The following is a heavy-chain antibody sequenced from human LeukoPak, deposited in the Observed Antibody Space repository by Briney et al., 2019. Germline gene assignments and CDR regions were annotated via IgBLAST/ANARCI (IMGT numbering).Heavy chain of an antibody. CDR2: IYSGGST. J-gene: IGHJ4*02. D-gene: IGHD3-3*01. CDR3: ARDLLEWYFDY. V-gene: IGHV3-66*01. Sequence: GGSLRLSCAASGLTVSSTYMSWVRHTPGKGLEWVLVIYSGGSTYYADSVKGRFTISRDNSKNTLYLQMNSLRAEDTAVYYCARDLLEWYFDYWGQGTLVTVSS. CDR1: GLTVSSTY.